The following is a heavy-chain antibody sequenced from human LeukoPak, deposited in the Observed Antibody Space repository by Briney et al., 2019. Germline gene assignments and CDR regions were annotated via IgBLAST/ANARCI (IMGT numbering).Heavy chain of an antibody. Sequence: PGGSLRLSCAASGFTFRHSWLSWIRQTPGKGLEWVANIHPDSSDKFYVDSMEGRFTISRDNTKNTLYLQMNSLRAEDTAVYYCARVPSAYSSSSGMVYWGQGTLVTVSS. V-gene: IGHV3-7*04. CDR2: IHPDSSDK. CDR3: ARVPSAYSSSSGMVY. CDR1: GFTFRHSW. D-gene: IGHD6-6*01. J-gene: IGHJ4*02.